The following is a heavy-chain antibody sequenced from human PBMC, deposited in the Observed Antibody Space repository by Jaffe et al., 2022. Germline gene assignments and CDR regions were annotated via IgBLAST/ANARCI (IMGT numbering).Heavy chain of an antibody. D-gene: IGHD6-13*01. J-gene: IGHJ5*02. CDR3: ARGPGYSSSWYWLDKGWFDP. V-gene: IGHV1-8*01. CDR2: MNPNSGNT. Sequence: QVQLVQSGAEVKKPGASVKVSCKASGYTFTSYDINWVRQATGQGLEWMGWMNPNSGNTGYAQKFQGRVTMTRNTSISTAYMELSSLRSEDTAVYYCARGPGYSSSWYWLDKGWFDPWGQGTLVTVSS. CDR1: GYTFTSYD.